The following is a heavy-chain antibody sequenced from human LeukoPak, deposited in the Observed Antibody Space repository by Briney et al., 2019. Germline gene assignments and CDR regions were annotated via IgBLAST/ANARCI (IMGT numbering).Heavy chain of an antibody. V-gene: IGHV1-8*03. Sequence: GASVKVSCKASGYTFTSYGISWVRQAPGQGLEWMGWMNPNSGNTGYAQKFQGRVTITRNTSIRTAYMELSSLRSEDTAVYYCARTLRPYWYSGSHDAFDIWGQGTMVTVSS. CDR1: GYTFTSYG. CDR2: MNPNSGNT. J-gene: IGHJ3*02. CDR3: ARTLRPYWYSGSHDAFDI. D-gene: IGHD1-26*01.